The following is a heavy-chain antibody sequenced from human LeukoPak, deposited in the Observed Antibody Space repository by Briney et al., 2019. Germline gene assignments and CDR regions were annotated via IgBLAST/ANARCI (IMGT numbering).Heavy chain of an antibody. Sequence: PSETLSLTCTVSGGSISSYYWSWIRQPPGKGLEWIGYIHYSGSTNYNPSLKSRVTISVDTSKNQFSLKLSSVTAADTAVYYCARESGSTGYFSNFDYWGQGTLVTVSS. J-gene: IGHJ4*02. V-gene: IGHV4-59*12. CDR2: IHYSGST. D-gene: IGHD3-22*01. CDR3: ARESGSTGYFSNFDY. CDR1: GGSISSYY.